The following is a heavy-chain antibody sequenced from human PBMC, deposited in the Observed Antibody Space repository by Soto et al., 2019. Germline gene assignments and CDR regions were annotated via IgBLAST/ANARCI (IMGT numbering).Heavy chain of an antibody. CDR1: GYTFTSYG. Sequence: GASVKVSCKASGYTFTSYGISWVRQAPGQGLEWMGWISAYNGNTNYAQKLQGRVTMTTDTSTSTAYMELSSLRSEDTAVYYCARDPAIFGVVKLGDYYYYGMDVWGQGTTVTVSS. D-gene: IGHD3-3*01. J-gene: IGHJ6*02. V-gene: IGHV1-18*01. CDR2: ISAYNGNT. CDR3: ARDPAIFGVVKLGDYYYYGMDV.